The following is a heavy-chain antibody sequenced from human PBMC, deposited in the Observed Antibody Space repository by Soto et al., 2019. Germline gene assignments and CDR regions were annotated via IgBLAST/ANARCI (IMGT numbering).Heavy chain of an antibody. Sequence: GGSLRVSCAASGFSFSISPMHWVRQAPGKGPEWVALISYDGTNKFYADSVKGRFTISRDNSKSTLYLQVDSLRPEDAAVYYCARDPKTSGGQHWAFNYFDSWGQGTLVTVSS. V-gene: IGHV3-30-3*01. CDR3: ARDPKTSGGQHWAFNYFDS. D-gene: IGHD7-27*01. CDR2: ISYDGTNK. J-gene: IGHJ4*02. CDR1: GFSFSISP.